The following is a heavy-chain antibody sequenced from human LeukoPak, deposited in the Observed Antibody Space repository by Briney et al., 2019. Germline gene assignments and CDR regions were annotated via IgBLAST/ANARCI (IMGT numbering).Heavy chain of an antibody. J-gene: IGHJ3*02. CDR1: GASMSRDY. CDR3: ARDNYFDTRGKFAAFDI. Sequence: PSDTLSLTCTVSGASMSRDYWSWIRQPPGKGLEWIGYISYTGSTNHNPALKSRVSMSSDTSKNQFSLKLRSVTPADTAVYYCARDNYFDTRGKFAAFDIWGHGTMVTVSS. CDR2: ISYTGST. D-gene: IGHD3-22*01. V-gene: IGHV4-59*01.